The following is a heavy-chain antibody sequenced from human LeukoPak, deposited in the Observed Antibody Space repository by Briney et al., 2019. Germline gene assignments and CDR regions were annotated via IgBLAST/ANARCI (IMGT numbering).Heavy chain of an antibody. Sequence: PGGSLRLSCAASGFTFSSYEMNWVRQAPGKGLEWVSYISSSSIYIYYADSVKGRFTISRDNAKNSLYLQMNSLRAEDTAVYYCARDLDYDSSGYYPNDAFDIWGQGTMVTVSS. J-gene: IGHJ3*02. D-gene: IGHD3-22*01. CDR3: ARDLDYDSSGYYPNDAFDI. CDR2: ISSSSIYI. CDR1: GFTFSSYE. V-gene: IGHV3-21*05.